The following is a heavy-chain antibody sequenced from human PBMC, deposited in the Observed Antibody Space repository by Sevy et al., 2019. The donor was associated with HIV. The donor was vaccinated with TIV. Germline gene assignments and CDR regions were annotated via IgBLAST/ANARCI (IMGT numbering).Heavy chain of an antibody. CDR1: GFTFTSYA. J-gene: IGHJ4*02. CDR2: ISGSGGRK. Sequence: GGSLGLSCAASGFTFTSYAMSWVRQAPGKGLEWVSAISGSGGRKYYAGSVKGRFPISRDNSKNTLNLKMNSLRAEDTAIYYCAKPTSYVYGSSSDPLPSSRNDYWGQGTLVTVSS. D-gene: IGHD3-10*01. CDR3: AKPTSYVYGSSSDPLPSSRNDY. V-gene: IGHV3-23*01.